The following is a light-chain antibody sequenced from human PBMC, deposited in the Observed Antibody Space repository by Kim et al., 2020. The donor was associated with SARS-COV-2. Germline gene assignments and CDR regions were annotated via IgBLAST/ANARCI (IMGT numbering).Light chain of an antibody. Sequence: ALGQTVRLTCQGDSLRNYNATWYQQRPGQAPVLVLFGKYNRPSGIPDRFSGSGSGNTASLTITGAQAEDEADYYCNSRDSSGDHVVFGGGTQLTVL. CDR3: NSRDSSGDHVV. CDR2: GKY. CDR1: SLRNYN. V-gene: IGLV3-19*01. J-gene: IGLJ3*02.